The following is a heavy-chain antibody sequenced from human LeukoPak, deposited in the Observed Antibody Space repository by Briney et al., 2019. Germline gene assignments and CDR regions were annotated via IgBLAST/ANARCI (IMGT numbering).Heavy chain of an antibody. CDR2: INHSGST. V-gene: IGHV4-34*01. Sequence: SETLSLTCAVYGGSFSGYYWSLIRQPPWKGLEWIAEINHSGSTNYNPSLKSRVTISVDTSKNQFSLKLSSVTAADTAVYYCAREGIVVVPAAIRTYYYYYYGMDVWGQGTTVTVSS. D-gene: IGHD2-2*01. J-gene: IGHJ6*02. CDR1: GGSFSGYY. CDR3: AREGIVVVPAAIRTYYYYYYGMDV.